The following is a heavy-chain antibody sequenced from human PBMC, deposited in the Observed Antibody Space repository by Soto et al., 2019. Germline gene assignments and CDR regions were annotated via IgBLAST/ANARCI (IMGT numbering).Heavy chain of an antibody. CDR1: GFSLSTGGVG. Sequence: QITLKESGPTLVKPTQTLTLTCTFSGFSLSTGGVGVGWIHQPPGKALEWLALIYWDDDKRYSPSLKSRLAITKDTSKNQVVLTMTNMDPVDTATYYCAHSPFYGDKLDYWGQGTLVTVSS. CDR3: AHSPFYGDKLDY. D-gene: IGHD4-17*01. J-gene: IGHJ4*02. CDR2: IYWDDDK. V-gene: IGHV2-5*02.